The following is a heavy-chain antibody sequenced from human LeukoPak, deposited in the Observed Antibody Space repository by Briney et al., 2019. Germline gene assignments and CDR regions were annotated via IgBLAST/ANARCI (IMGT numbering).Heavy chain of an antibody. CDR1: GFTFSSYW. CDR3: ARIAVQTSTQFDY. D-gene: IGHD6-19*01. Sequence: GGSLRLSCAASGFTFSSYWMSWVRQAPGKGLEGVADIKQDGSEKYYVDSVKGRFTIYRENAKNSLYLQMNSLRAEDTAVYYCARIAVQTSTQFDYWGQGTLVTVSS. J-gene: IGHJ4*02. CDR2: IKQDGSEK. V-gene: IGHV3-7*01.